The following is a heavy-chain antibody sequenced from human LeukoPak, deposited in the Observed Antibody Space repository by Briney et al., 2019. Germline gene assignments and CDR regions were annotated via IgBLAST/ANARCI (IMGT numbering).Heavy chain of an antibody. D-gene: IGHD6-13*01. J-gene: IGHJ4*02. V-gene: IGHV4-39*01. CDR2: IYYSGST. Sequence: PSETLSLTCTVSGGSISSSSYYWGWIRQPPGKGLEWIGSIYYSGSTYYNPSLKSRVTISVDTSKNQFSLKLGSVTAADTAVYYCARHSSSWYLDYWGQGTLVTVSS. CDR3: ARHSSSWYLDY. CDR1: GGSISSSSYY.